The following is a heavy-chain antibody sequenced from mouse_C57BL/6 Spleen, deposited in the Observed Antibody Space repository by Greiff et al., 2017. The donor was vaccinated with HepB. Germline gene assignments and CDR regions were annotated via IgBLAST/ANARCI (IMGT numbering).Heavy chain of an antibody. V-gene: IGHV14-4*01. CDR1: GFNIKDDY. Sequence: VQLQQPGAELVRPGASVKLSCTASGFNIKDDYMHWVKQRPEQGLEWIGWIDPENGDTEYASKFQGKATITADTSSNTAYLQLSSLTSEDTAVYYCTTGSPFDYWGQGTTLTVSS. J-gene: IGHJ2*01. CDR2: IDPENGDT. CDR3: TTGSPFDY.